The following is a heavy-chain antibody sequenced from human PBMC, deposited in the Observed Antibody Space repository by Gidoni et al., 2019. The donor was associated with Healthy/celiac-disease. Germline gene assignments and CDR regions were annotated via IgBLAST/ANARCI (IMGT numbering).Heavy chain of an antibody. J-gene: IGHJ4*02. D-gene: IGHD5-18*01. CDR3: ARARGRYSYGSFDY. CDR2: IYYSGST. Sequence: QVQLQESGPGLVKPSETLSLTCTVSGGSISSYYWSWIRQPPGKGLEWIGYIYYSGSTNYNPSLKSRVTISVDTSKNQFSLKLSSVTAADTAVYYCARARGRYSYGSFDYWGQGTLVTVSS. CDR1: GGSISSYY. V-gene: IGHV4-59*01.